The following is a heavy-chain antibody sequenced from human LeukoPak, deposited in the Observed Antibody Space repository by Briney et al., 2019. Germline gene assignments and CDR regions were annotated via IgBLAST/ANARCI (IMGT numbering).Heavy chain of an antibody. Sequence: SETLSLTCIVSGSSISGYHWGWIRQPPGQGLEWIGYISYSGITNYNPSLKSRVSMSVDTSKNQFSLRLSSVTAADTAVYFCARRAYSGILPYAFDVWGQGTLVAVSS. J-gene: IGHJ3*01. CDR3: ARRAYSGILPYAFDV. D-gene: IGHD4-23*01. CDR2: ISYSGIT. V-gene: IGHV4-59*08. CDR1: GSSISGYH.